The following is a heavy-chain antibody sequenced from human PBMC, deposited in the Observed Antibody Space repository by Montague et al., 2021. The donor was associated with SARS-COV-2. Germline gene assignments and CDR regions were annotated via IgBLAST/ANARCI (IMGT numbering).Heavy chain of an antibody. D-gene: IGHD3-22*01. CDR2: IYSGGST. CDR1: GFTVSSNY. Sequence: SLRLSCAASGFTVSSNYMSWVRQAPGKGLEWVSVIYSGGSTYYADSVKGRFTISRHNSKNTLYLQMNSLRAEDTAVYYCARDTYYYDSWFDPWGQGTLVTVSS. CDR3: ARDTYYYDSWFDP. J-gene: IGHJ5*02. V-gene: IGHV3-53*04.